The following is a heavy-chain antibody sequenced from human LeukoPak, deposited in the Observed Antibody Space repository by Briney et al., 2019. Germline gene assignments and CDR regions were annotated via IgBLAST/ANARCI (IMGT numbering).Heavy chain of an antibody. Sequence: SETLSLTCTVSGGSITSYYWSWIRQPAGKGLEWIGRTYARGSTSYNPSLKSRVTMSVDTSKNQFSLRLTSVTAADTAVYHCAGYDSSIPYYFDSWGQGSLVTVSS. V-gene: IGHV4-4*07. CDR1: GGSITSYY. CDR3: AGYDSSIPYYFDS. J-gene: IGHJ4*02. CDR2: TYARGST. D-gene: IGHD3-22*01.